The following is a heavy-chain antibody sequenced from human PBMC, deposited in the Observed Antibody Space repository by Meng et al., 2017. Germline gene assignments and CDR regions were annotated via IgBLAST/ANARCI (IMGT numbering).Heavy chain of an antibody. J-gene: IGHJ4*02. CDR1: GYTFTSYA. V-gene: IGHV7-4-1*02. Sequence: QGELVQSGFELKKPGASVKVSCKASGYTFTSYAMNWVRQAPGQGLEWMGWINTNTGNPTYAQGFTGRFVFSLDTSVSTAYLQISSLKAEDTAVYYCARMGIAVAGTLGWEDYWGQGTLVTVSS. D-gene: IGHD6-19*01. CDR2: INTNTGNP. CDR3: ARMGIAVAGTLGWEDY.